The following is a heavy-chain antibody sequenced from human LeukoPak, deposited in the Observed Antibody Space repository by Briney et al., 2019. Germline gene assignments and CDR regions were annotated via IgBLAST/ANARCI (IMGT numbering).Heavy chain of an antibody. CDR1: GFTFSSNS. CDR3: ARDSGYCSSTSCYTGAFDL. Sequence: GGSLRLSCAASGFTFSSNSMNWVRQAPGKGLEWVSSISSSSSYIYYADSVKGRFTISRDNAKDSLYLQMNSLRAEDTAVYYCARDSGYCSSTSCYTGAFDLWGQGTMVTVSS. J-gene: IGHJ3*01. V-gene: IGHV3-21*01. CDR2: ISSSSSYI. D-gene: IGHD2-2*02.